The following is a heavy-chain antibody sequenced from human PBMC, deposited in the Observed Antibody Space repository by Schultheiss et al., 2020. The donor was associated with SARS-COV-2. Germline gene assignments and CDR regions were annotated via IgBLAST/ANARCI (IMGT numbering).Heavy chain of an antibody. J-gene: IGHJ4*02. CDR2: INPSGGST. CDR3: ASVPSYGYEGLYYFDY. D-gene: IGHD5-18*01. CDR1: GYTFTSYY. Sequence: ASVKVSCKASGYTFTSYYMHWVRQAPGQGLEWMGIINPSGGSTSYAQKFQGRVTMTRDTSTSTVYMELSSLRSEDTAVYYCASVPSYGYEGLYYFDYWGQGTLVTVSS. V-gene: IGHV1-46*01.